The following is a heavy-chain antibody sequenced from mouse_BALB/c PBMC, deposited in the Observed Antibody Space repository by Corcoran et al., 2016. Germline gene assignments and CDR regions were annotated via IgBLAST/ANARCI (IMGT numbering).Heavy chain of an antibody. D-gene: IGHD1-1*01. V-gene: IGHV1-18*01. CDR3: ARWGITTFDY. CDR2: INPRSRGT. CDR1: GYTFTDYK. Sequence: EDLLQKSGPELVKPGASLRIPCKASGYTFTDYKLDWVKNSHGKSLEWIGDINPRSRGTIYNQTFEGRATLTVDKSSSTAYMELRSLTSEDTAVYYCARWGITTFDYWGQGTTVTV. J-gene: IGHJ2*01.